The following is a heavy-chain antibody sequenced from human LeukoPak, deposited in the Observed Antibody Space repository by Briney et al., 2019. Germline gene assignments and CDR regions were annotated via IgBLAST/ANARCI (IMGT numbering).Heavy chain of an antibody. CDR3: AGDCGGDCYSPEPDAFDI. D-gene: IGHD2-21*01. J-gene: IGHJ3*02. V-gene: IGHV1-69*01. CDR1: GGTFSSYA. Sequence: SSVKVSCKASGGTFSSYAISWVRQAPGQGLERMGGIIPIFGTANYAQKFQGRVTITADESTSTAYMELSSLRSEDTAVYYCAGDCGGDCYSPEPDAFDIWGQGTMVTVSS. CDR2: IIPIFGTA.